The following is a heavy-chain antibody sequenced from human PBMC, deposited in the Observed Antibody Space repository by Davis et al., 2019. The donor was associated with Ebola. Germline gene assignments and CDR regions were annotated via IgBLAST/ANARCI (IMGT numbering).Heavy chain of an antibody. V-gene: IGHV4-34*01. CDR3: ARRYFVWGTDQDYFDY. D-gene: IGHD3-16*01. CDR2: INHSGST. CDR1: GGSFSGYY. J-gene: IGHJ4*02. Sequence: PSETLSLTCAVYGGSFSGYYWSWIRQPPGKGLEWIGEINHSGSTNYNPSLKSRVTISVDTSKNQFSLKLSSVTAADTAVYYCARRYFVWGTDQDYFDYWGQGTLVTVSS.